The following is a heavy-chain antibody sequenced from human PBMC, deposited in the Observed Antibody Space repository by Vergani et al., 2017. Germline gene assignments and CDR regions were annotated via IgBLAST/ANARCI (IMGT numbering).Heavy chain of an antibody. CDR1: GYSSTSYW. CDR2: IYPGDSDT. J-gene: IGHJ6*02. CDR3: ARHSGAVAGTSPPYYYGMDV. D-gene: IGHD6-19*01. Sequence: EVQLVQSGAEVKKPGESLKISCKGSGYSSTSYWIGWVRQMPGKGLEWMGIIYPGDSDTRYSPSFQGQVTISADKSISTAYLQWSSLKASDTAMYYCARHSGAVAGTSPPYYYGMDVWGQGTTVTVSS. V-gene: IGHV5-51*01.